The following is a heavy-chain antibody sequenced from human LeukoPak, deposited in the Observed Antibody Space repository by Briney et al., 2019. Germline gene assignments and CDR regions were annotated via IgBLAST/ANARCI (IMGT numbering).Heavy chain of an antibody. V-gene: IGHV1-24*01. D-gene: IGHD5-18*01. J-gene: IGHJ4*02. CDR1: GYTLTELS. CDR2: FDPEDGET. Sequence: ASVKVSCKVSGYTLTELSMHWVRQAPRKGLEWMGGFDPEDGETIYAQKFQGRVTVTEDTSTDTAYMELSSLRSEDTAVYYCATADTGSYFDYWGQGTLVTVSS. CDR3: ATADTGSYFDY.